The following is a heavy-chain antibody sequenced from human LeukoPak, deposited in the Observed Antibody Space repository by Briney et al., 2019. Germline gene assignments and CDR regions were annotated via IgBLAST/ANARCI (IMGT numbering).Heavy chain of an antibody. D-gene: IGHD5-18*01. CDR1: GGSFSGYY. J-gene: IGHJ4*02. Sequence: PSETLSLTCAVYGGSFSGYYWSWIRQPPGKGLEWIGSLYYSGSTYYNPSLKSRVTISVDTSKNQFSLKLSSVTAADTAIYYCARQLGGYSYADYWGQGTLVTVSS. CDR3: ARQLGGYSYADY. CDR2: LYYSGST. V-gene: IGHV4-34*01.